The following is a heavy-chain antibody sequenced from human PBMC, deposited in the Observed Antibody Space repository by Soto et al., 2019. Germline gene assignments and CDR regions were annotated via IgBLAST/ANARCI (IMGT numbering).Heavy chain of an antibody. V-gene: IGHV3-30*18. CDR3: AKDFVTVWELSLYFTYSEMVNWFEP. D-gene: IGHD3-16*02. J-gene: IGHJ5*02. CDR1: GFTFSSYG. Sequence: QVQLVESGGGVVQPGRSLRLSCAASGFTFSSYGMHWVRQAPGKGLEWVAVISCDGSNKYYADSVKGRFTISRDNSKNTLILQMNRLSAEDTVVYYGAKDFVTVWELSLYFTYSEMVNWFEPWGQGTLVTVSS. CDR2: ISCDGSNK.